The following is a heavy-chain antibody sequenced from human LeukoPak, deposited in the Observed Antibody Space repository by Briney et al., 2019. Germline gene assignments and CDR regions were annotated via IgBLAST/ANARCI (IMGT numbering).Heavy chain of an antibody. Sequence: ASVKVSCKASGYTFTGYSMHWVRQAPGQGLEWMGWINPNSGGTNYAQKFQGRVTMTRDTSISTAYMELSRLRSDDTAVYYCARDPPGVRYGRPIFDFWGQGTLVTVSS. D-gene: IGHD2-8*01. V-gene: IGHV1-2*02. CDR1: GYTFTGYS. J-gene: IGHJ4*02. CDR3: ARDPPGVRYGRPIFDF. CDR2: INPNSGGT.